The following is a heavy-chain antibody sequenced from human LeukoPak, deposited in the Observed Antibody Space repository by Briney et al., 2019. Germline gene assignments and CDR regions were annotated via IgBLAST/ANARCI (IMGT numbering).Heavy chain of an antibody. V-gene: IGHV3-23*01. CDR3: AKDLYGDYDNDY. J-gene: IGHJ4*02. D-gene: IGHD4-17*01. CDR1: GFTFSSYA. Sequence: GSLRLSCAASGFTFSSYAMSWVRQAPGKGLEWVSGISGSGSITYYADSVKGRFTISRDNSKNTLYPQMNSLRAEDTAVYYCAKDLYGDYDNDYWGQGTLVTGSS. CDR2: ISGSGSIT.